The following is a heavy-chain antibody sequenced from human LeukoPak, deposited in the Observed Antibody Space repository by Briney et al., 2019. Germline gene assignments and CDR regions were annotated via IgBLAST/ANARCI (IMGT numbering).Heavy chain of an antibody. CDR3: ARDLTFDTAMGNWFDP. CDR2: ISSSGSTI. V-gene: IGHV3-11*04. Sequence: GGSLRLSCAASGFTFSDYYMSWIRQAPGKGLEWVSYISSSGSTIYYADSVKGRFTISRDNAKNSLYLQMNSLRAEDTAVYYCARDLTFDTAMGNWFDPWGQGTLVTVSS. J-gene: IGHJ5*02. D-gene: IGHD5-18*01. CDR1: GFTFSDYY.